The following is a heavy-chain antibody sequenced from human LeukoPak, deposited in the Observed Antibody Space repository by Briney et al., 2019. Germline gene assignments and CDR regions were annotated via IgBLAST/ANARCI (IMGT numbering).Heavy chain of an antibody. CDR3: ATSTSSGYYVRFDY. CDR1: GYTLTELS. J-gene: IGHJ4*02. CDR2: FDPEDGET. Sequence: ASVKVSCKVSGYTLTELSMHWVRQAPGKGLEWMGGFDPEDGETIYAQKFQGRVTMTEDTSTDTAYMELSSLRSEDTAVYYCATSTSSGYYVRFDYWGQGTLVTVFS. D-gene: IGHD3-22*01. V-gene: IGHV1-24*01.